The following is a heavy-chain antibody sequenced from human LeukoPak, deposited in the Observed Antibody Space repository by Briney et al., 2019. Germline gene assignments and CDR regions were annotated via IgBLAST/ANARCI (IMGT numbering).Heavy chain of an antibody. Sequence: PSETLSLTCTVSGGSISSYYWSWIRQPPGKGLEWIGYIYYSGSTNYNPSLKSRVTISVDTSKNQFSLKLSSVTAADTAVYYCARGCSGGSCYRAFDIWGQGTMVTVSS. D-gene: IGHD2-15*01. V-gene: IGHV4-59*01. CDR3: ARGCSGGSCYRAFDI. J-gene: IGHJ3*02. CDR1: GGSISSYY. CDR2: IYYSGST.